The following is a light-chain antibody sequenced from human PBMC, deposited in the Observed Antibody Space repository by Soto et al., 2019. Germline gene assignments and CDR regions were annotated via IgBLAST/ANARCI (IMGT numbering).Light chain of an antibody. J-gene: IGLJ1*01. Sequence: QSVLTQPASVSGSPGQSITLSCTGTSNDVGGYDYVAWYQQHPGKAPKLMIYEVSSRPSGVSDRFSGSKSGNTASLTISGLQAEDEADYFCLSYTKNSDLYVFGTGTKLTVL. V-gene: IGLV2-14*01. CDR1: SNDVGGYDY. CDR3: LSYTKNSDLYV. CDR2: EVS.